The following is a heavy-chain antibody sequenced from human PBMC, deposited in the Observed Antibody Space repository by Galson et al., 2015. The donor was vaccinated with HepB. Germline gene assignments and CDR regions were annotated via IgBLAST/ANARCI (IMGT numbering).Heavy chain of an antibody. CDR1: GFTFSDYY. Sequence: SLRLSCAASGFTFSDYYMSWIRQAPGKGLEWVSYISGGSSYTNYADSVKGRFTISRDNAKSSLYLQMNSLKDEDTAVYYCARAKSYASASSPFDYWGQGTLVTVSS. V-gene: IGHV3-11*06. CDR3: ARAKSYASASSPFDY. D-gene: IGHD3-10*01. J-gene: IGHJ4*02. CDR2: ISGGSSYT.